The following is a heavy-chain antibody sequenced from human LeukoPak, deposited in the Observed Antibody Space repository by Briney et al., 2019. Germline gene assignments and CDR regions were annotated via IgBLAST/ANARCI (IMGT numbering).Heavy chain of an antibody. CDR3: ARSLGYCSGGSCFPFDY. J-gene: IGHJ4*02. CDR2: IKQDGSDK. V-gene: IGHV3-7*05. CDR1: GFTFSSYW. Sequence: GGSLRLSCAASGFTFSSYWMTWVRQAPGKGLEWVANIKQDGSDKYYVDSVKGRLTVARDNAKNSLYLHMNSLRAEDTAVYYCARSLGYCSGGSCFPFDYWGQGTLVTVSS. D-gene: IGHD2-15*01.